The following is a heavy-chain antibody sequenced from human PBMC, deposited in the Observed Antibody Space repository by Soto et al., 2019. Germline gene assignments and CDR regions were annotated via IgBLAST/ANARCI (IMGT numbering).Heavy chain of an antibody. CDR2: VSYDGTNK. Sequence: QVQLVESGGGVVRPGNSLTLACAASGFTFSGIAMHWVRQAPGKGLEWVAVVSYDGTNKFYGESVKGRFTVSRDNSKNTLYLHMTSLRPEDTATYYCEKALSFTSSSLDSWGQGSLVIVS. CDR3: EKALSFTSSSLDS. CDR1: GFTFSGIA. V-gene: IGHV3-30*18. D-gene: IGHD6-6*01. J-gene: IGHJ4*02.